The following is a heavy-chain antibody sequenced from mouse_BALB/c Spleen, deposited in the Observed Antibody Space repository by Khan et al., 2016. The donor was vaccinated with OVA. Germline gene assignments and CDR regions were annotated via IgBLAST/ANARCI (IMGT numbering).Heavy chain of an antibody. D-gene: IGHD4-1*01. CDR1: GFTFSSYS. J-gene: IGHJ3*01. CDR3: ASHLTGSVAY. Sequence: EVQLVESGGDLVKPGGSLKLSCAASGFTFSSYSMSWVRQTPDKRLEWVATISSGGDYTYYPDNVKGRFTISRDNANNTLYLQMSSLKSEDTAMYYYASHLTGSVAYWGQGTLVTVSA. CDR2: ISSGGDYT. V-gene: IGHV5-6*01.